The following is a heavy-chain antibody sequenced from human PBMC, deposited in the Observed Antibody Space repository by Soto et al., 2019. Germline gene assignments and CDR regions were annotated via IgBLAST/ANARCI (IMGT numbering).Heavy chain of an antibody. Sequence: GGSLRLSCSASGFTFSNYAIHWVRQAPGKGLEYVAAITNNGGSTKYADSVKGRFTISRDNSKSTVFLQMSSLRPEDTAIYYYVKDHGPYHLNFEVWGRGTLVTVSS. CDR3: VKDHGPYHLNFEV. D-gene: IGHD2-2*01. CDR2: ITNNGGST. V-gene: IGHV3-64D*06. CDR1: GFTFSNYA. J-gene: IGHJ4*02.